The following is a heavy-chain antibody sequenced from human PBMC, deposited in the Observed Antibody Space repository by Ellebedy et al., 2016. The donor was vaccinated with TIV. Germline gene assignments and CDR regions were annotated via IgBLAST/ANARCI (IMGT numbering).Heavy chain of an antibody. J-gene: IGHJ4*02. D-gene: IGHD3-10*01. Sequence: ASVKVSCKASGYNFINYAMHWVRQAPGQRLEWMGLMNGGSDYTKYSPKFQGRVTLTRDTAASTEYMELSSLRAEDTALYYCAKATGSGSYIIENWGQGTLVTASS. V-gene: IGHV1-3*01. CDR2: MNGGSDYT. CDR1: GYNFINYA. CDR3: AKATGSGSYIIEN.